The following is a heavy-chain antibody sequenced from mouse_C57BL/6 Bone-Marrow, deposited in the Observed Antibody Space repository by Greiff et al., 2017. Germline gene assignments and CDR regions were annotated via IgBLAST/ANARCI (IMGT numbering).Heavy chain of an antibody. CDR3: ARYGMNYYGSSLAWFAY. CDR1: GYSFTGYY. V-gene: IGHV1-42*01. D-gene: IGHD1-1*01. Sequence: VQLQQSGPELVKPGASVKISCKASGYSFTGYYMNWVKQSPEKSLEWIGEINPSTGGTTYNQKFKAKATLTVDKSSSTAYMQLKSLTSEDSAVYYCARYGMNYYGSSLAWFAYWGQGTLVTVSA. CDR2: INPSTGGT. J-gene: IGHJ3*01.